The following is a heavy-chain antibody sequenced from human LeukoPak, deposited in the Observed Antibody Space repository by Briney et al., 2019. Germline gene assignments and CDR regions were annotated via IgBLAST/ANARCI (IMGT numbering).Heavy chain of an antibody. V-gene: IGHV3-30*18. D-gene: IGHD2-2*01. CDR2: ISYDGSNK. CDR1: GYTFTSYY. CDR3: AKDYQLLTSYYDYYMDV. J-gene: IGHJ6*03. Sequence: SCKASGYTFTSYYMHWVRQAPGKGLEWVAVISYDGSNKYYADSVKGRFTISRDNSKNTEYLQMNSLRSGDTVVYYCAKDYQLLTSYYDYYMDVWGKGTTVTVSS.